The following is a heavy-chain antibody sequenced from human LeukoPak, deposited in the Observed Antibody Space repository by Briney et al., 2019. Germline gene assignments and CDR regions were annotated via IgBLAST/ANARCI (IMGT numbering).Heavy chain of an antibody. D-gene: IGHD6-13*01. Sequence: GGSLRLSCAASGFTFTNYAMSWVRQAPGKGLEWVSLIGGSGNNIYYAESVKGRFTISRDNSKNTLYPQMNSLRAEDTAVYYCTRGSTSTWYDYWGQGILVTVSS. CDR1: GFTFTNYA. CDR2: IGGSGNNI. J-gene: IGHJ4*02. V-gene: IGHV3-23*01. CDR3: TRGSTSTWYDY.